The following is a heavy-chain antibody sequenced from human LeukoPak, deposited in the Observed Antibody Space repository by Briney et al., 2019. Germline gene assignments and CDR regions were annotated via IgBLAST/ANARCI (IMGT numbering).Heavy chain of an antibody. CDR1: GYTFAVHH. CDR3: SGRYGPGPV. J-gene: IGHJ4*02. V-gene: IGHV1-2*02. Sequence: ASVKVSCKASGYTFAVHHIHWVRQAPGQGLEWMGWILPDGRDTKYSQKFQDRMTLTTDTSTNTAYMELSSLIPDDTAVYYCSGRYGPGPVWGQGTLISASP. D-gene: IGHD3-10*01. CDR2: ILPDGRDT.